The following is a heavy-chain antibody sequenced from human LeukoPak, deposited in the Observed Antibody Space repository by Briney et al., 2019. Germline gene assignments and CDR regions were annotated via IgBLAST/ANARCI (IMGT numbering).Heavy chain of an antibody. Sequence: GGSLRLSCAASGFTFSSYAMSWVRQAPGKGLQWVSAISGTGGSTYYADSVKGRFTISRDNSKNTMYLQMNTLRAEDTAVYYCAKDLGDGYNYWGQGTLVTVSS. CDR3: AKDLGDGYNY. V-gene: IGHV3-23*01. CDR2: ISGTGGST. J-gene: IGHJ4*02. CDR1: GFTFSSYA. D-gene: IGHD5-24*01.